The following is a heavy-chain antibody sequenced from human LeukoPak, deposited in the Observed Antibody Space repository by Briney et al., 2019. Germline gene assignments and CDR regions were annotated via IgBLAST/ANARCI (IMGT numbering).Heavy chain of an antibody. D-gene: IGHD1-26*01. CDR3: ARETVGATDY. CDR2: IRYDGSNK. Sequence: GGSLRLSCAASGFTFSSYGMHWVRQAPGKGLEWVAFIRYDGSNKYYADSVKGRFTISRDNSKNSLYLQMNSLRAEDTALYYCARETVGATDYWGQGTLVTVSS. V-gene: IGHV3-30*02. CDR1: GFTFSSYG. J-gene: IGHJ4*02.